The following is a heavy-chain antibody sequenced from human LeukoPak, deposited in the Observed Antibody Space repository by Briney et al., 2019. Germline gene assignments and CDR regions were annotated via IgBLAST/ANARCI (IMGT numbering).Heavy chain of an antibody. CDR3: ARAPGIFRARFDP. CDR2: INHSGST. CDR1: SGSFSGYY. J-gene: IGHJ5*02. V-gene: IGHV4-34*01. D-gene: IGHD3-3*01. Sequence: SETLSLTCAVYSGSFSGYYWSCIRQAPGKGLEWIGGINHSGSTNYNPSLKSRVTISVDTSKNQFSLKLSSVTAADTAVYYCARAPGIFRARFDPWGQGTLVTVSS.